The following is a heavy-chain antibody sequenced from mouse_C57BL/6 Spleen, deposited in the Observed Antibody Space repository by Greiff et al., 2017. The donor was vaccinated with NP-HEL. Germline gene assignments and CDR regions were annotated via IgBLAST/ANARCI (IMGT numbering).Heavy chain of an antibody. CDR1: GFTFSSYA. V-gene: IGHV5-4*01. D-gene: IGHD1-1*01. CDR2: ISDGGSYT. CDR3: ARELLITTVVEGYFDV. Sequence: EVHLVESGGGLVKPGGSLKLSCAASGFTFSSYAMSWVRQTPEKRLEWVATISDGGSYTYYPDNVKGRFTISRDNAKNNLYLQMSHLKSEDTAMYYCARELLITTVVEGYFDVWGTGTTVTVSS. J-gene: IGHJ1*03.